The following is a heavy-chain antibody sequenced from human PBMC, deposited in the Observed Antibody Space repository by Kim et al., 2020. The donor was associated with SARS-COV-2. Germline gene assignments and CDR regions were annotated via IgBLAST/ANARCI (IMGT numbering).Heavy chain of an antibody. V-gene: IGHV1-8*01. D-gene: IGHD6-19*01. CDR1: GYTFTSYD. CDR2: MNPNSGNT. J-gene: IGHJ5*02. Sequence: ASVKVSCKASGYTFTSYDINWVRQATGQGLEWMGWMNPNSGNTGYAQKFQGRVTMTRNTSISTAYMELSSLRSEDTAVYYCARGRGSKQWLSRVRLDPWGQGTLVTVSS. CDR3: ARGRGSKQWLSRVRLDP.